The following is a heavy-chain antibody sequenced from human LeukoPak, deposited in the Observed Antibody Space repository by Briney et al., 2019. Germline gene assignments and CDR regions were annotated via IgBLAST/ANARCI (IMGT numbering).Heavy chain of an antibody. D-gene: IGHD3-10*01. J-gene: IGHJ6*02. CDR1: GFTFSSYA. Sequence: GGSLRLSCAASGFTFSSYAMSWVRQAPGKGLEWVSAISGSGGSTYYADSVKGRFTISRDNSKNTLYLQMNSLRAEDTAVYYCAKVEQPGGLYYYGMDVWGQGTTVTVSS. CDR2: ISGSGGST. CDR3: AKVEQPGGLYYYGMDV. V-gene: IGHV3-23*01.